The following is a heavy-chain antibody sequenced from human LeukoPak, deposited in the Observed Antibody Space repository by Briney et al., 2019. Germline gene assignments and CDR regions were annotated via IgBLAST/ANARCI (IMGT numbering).Heavy chain of an antibody. V-gene: IGHV4-39*07. CDR3: ASDSAHYFDY. CDR1: GGSISSSSYY. CDR2: IYYSGST. J-gene: IGHJ4*02. Sequence: TASETLSLTCTVSGGSISSSSYYWGWIRQPPGKGLEWIGSIYYSGSTYYNPSLKSRVTISVDTSKNQFSLKLSSVTAADTAVYYCASDSAHYFDYWGQGTLVTVSP.